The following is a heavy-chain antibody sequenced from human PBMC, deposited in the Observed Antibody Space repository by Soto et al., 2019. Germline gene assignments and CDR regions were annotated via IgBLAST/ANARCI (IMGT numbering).Heavy chain of an antibody. Sequence: PGGSLRLSCAASGFTFSSCSMSWVRQAPGKGLEGVSSISSSSSYIYYAASVKGRFTISRDNAKNSLYLQMNSLRAGDTAVYFCAREYYYDSSGYYSDWFDPWGQGTLVTVSS. CDR3: AREYYYDSSGYYSDWFDP. CDR2: ISSSSSYI. V-gene: IGHV3-21*01. D-gene: IGHD3-22*01. J-gene: IGHJ5*02. CDR1: GFTFSSCS.